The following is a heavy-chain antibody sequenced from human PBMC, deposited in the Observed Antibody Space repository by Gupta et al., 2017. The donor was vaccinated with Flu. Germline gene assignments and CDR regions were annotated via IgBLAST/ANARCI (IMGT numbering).Heavy chain of an antibody. CDR2: ISRSSSPI. D-gene: IGHD2-21*01. CDR3: ARPYCSGDLCFDEDGMDG. V-gene: IGHV3-48*01. Sequence: MNWVRQAPGKGLEWISYISRSSSPIYYADSVKGRFTISRDKAENSVYLQMNSLRVEDTAVHYCARPYCSGDLCFDEDGMDGWGQGTPVTVSS. J-gene: IGHJ6*02.